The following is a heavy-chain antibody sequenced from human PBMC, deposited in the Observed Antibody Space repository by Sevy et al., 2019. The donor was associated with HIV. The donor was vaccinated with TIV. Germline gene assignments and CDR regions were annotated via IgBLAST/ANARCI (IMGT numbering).Heavy chain of an antibody. CDR1: GDSINNGDYY. CDR3: ARTTVTTLSSARNNWFDP. J-gene: IGHJ5*02. Sequence: SETLSLTCTVSGDSINNGDYYWSWIRQHPGKGLEWIGKIYYTGTTYYNPSLKSRLRISVERSENTLSLSLRSVTAADTAVYYCARTTVTTLSSARNNWFDPWGQGTLVTVSP. CDR2: IYYTGTT. D-gene: IGHD4-4*01. V-gene: IGHV4-31*03.